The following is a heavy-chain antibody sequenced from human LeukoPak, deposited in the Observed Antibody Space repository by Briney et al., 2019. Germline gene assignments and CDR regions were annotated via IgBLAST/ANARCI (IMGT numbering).Heavy chain of an antibody. CDR1: GYTFTGYY. D-gene: IGHD3-3*01. Sequence: ASVKVSCKASGYTFTGYYMHWVRQAPGQGLEWMGRINPNSGGTNYAQKFQGRVTMTRDTSISTAYMELSRLRSDDTAVYYCARNYDFWSGYPSSYYYYHMDVWGKGTTVTVSS. CDR2: INPNSGGT. V-gene: IGHV1-2*06. J-gene: IGHJ6*03. CDR3: ARNYDFWSGYPSSYYYYHMDV.